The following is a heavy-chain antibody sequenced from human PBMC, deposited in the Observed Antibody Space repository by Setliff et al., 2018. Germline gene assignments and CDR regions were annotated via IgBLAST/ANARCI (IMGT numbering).Heavy chain of an antibody. CDR1: GESFSGFH. Sequence: PSETLSLTCGVFGESFSGFHWSWIRQPPGKGLEWIGEINHSGNTNYNPSLKSRVTISIDKSKDQFSLKLSSVTAADTAVYYCARRASGSYYVQYFQHWGQGTLVTVSS. CDR2: INHSGNT. CDR3: ARRASGSYYVQYFQH. J-gene: IGHJ1*01. V-gene: IGHV4-34*01. D-gene: IGHD1-26*01.